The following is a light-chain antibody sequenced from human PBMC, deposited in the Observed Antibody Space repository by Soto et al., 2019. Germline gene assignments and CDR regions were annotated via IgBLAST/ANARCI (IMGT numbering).Light chain of an antibody. CDR1: QSIGRW. CDR3: QQYDTYAWT. CDR2: DAS. J-gene: IGKJ1*01. Sequence: DVQMTQSPSTLSASVGDRVTITCRASQSIGRWLAWYQQKPGNAPKLLVYDASTLERGVSSRFSGSGSGTEFTLTIRRRQADDFATYYCQQYDTYAWTFGQGTKV. V-gene: IGKV1-5*01.